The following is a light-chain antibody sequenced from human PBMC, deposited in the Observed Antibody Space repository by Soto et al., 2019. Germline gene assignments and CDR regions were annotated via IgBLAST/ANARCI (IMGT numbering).Light chain of an antibody. Sequence: DIQMTQSPFTLSASVGDRVTITCRASQSISSWLAWYQQKPGKAPKLLIYKASSLESGVPSRFSGSRSGTEFTLTISSLQPDDFATYYCQQDNSYSRTFGQGTKVDIK. CDR1: QSISSW. V-gene: IGKV1-5*03. J-gene: IGKJ1*01. CDR3: QQDNSYSRT. CDR2: KAS.